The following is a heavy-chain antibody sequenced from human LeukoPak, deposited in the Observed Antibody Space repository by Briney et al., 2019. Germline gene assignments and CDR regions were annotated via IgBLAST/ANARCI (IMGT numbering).Heavy chain of an antibody. CDR2: INPSGGST. Sequence: ASVKVSCKASGYTFTSYYMHWVRQAPGQGLEWMGIINPSGGSTSYAQKFQGRVTMTRDTSISTAYMELSRLRSDDTAVYYCARDLQLWLTASDYWGQGTLVTVSS. CDR1: GYTFTSYY. D-gene: IGHD5-18*01. J-gene: IGHJ4*02. V-gene: IGHV1-46*01. CDR3: ARDLQLWLTASDY.